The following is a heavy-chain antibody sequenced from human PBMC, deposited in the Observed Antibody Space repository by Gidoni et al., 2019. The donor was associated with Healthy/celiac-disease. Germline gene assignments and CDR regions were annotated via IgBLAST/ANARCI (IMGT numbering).Heavy chain of an antibody. CDR2: INHSGTT. CDR3: ARPGYGSGYWYFDL. J-gene: IGHJ2*01. V-gene: IGHV4-34*01. Sequence: QVQLQQWGAGLLKPSETLSLTCAVHGGSFSGYYWSWIRQPPGKGLEWIGEINHSGTTNYNPSLKSRVTISVDTSKNQFSLRLSSATAADTAVYYCARPGYGSGYWYFDLWGRGTLVTVSS. CDR1: GGSFSGYY. D-gene: IGHD3-10*01.